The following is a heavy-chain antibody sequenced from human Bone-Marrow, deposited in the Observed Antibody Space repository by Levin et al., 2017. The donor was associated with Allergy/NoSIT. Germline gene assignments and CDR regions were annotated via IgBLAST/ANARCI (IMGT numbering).Heavy chain of an antibody. CDR2: IYSGGST. Sequence: GESLKISCAASGFTVNNNYMSWVRQAPGKGLEWVSLIYSGGSTYYADSVKDRFTISRDSSKNTLYLQMNSLRAEDTAMYYCARNVAVTANGYWGQGTLVTVSS. CDR1: GFTVNNNY. CDR3: ARNVAVTANGY. V-gene: IGHV3-66*01. D-gene: IGHD2-21*02. J-gene: IGHJ4*02.